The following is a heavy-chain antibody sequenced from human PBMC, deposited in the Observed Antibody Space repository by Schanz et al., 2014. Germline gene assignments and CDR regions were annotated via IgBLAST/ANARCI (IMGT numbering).Heavy chain of an antibody. J-gene: IGHJ6*03. CDR3: ARVDSGYDSHLYYYYYYMDV. CDR2: INGYNGHT. CDR1: GYTFSSYG. Sequence: QVQLVQSGAEVKKPGASVKVSCKASGYTFSSYGITWVRQAPGQGLERMGWINGYNGHTLYAQKFQGRVTMTTDTSTSTSYMELTSLRFDDTAVYYCARVDSGYDSHLYYYYYYMDVWGKGTTVTVS. V-gene: IGHV1-18*01. D-gene: IGHD5-12*01.